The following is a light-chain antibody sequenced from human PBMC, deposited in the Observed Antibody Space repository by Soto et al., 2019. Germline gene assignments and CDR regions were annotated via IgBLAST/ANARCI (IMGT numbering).Light chain of an antibody. CDR1: QSITNY. Sequence: DIQMTQSPSAMSASVGDRVTITCWASQSITNYLNWYQHKPGQAPNILIYAASTLQAGVPSRFRGSGSGTDFTLTISSLKNEDFATYFGQQSNSSTPTFGGGTKVDI. J-gene: IGKJ4*01. V-gene: IGKV1-39*01. CDR2: AAS. CDR3: QQSNSSTPT.